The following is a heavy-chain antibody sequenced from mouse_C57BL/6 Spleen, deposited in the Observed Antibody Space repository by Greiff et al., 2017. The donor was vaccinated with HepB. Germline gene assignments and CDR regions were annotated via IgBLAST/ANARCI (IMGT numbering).Heavy chain of an antibody. CDR2: IYPGSGNT. V-gene: IGHV1-76*01. Sequence: QVQLKESGAELVRPGASVKLSCKASGYTFTDYYINWVKQRPGQGLEWIARIYPGSGNTYYNEKFKGKATLTAEKSSSTAYMQLSSLTSEDSAVYFCASPYDYDGGGLYWGQGTLVTVSA. D-gene: IGHD2-4*01. CDR1: GYTFTDYY. J-gene: IGHJ3*01. CDR3: ASPYDYDGGGLY.